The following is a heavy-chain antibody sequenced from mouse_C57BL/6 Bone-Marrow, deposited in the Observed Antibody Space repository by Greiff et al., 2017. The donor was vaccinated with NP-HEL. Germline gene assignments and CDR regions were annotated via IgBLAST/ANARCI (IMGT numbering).Heavy chain of an antibody. J-gene: IGHJ1*03. CDR2: IRSKSNNYAT. Sequence: DVMLVESGGGLVQPKGSLKLSCAASGFSFNTYAMNWVRQAPGKGLEWVARIRSKSNNYATYYADSVKDRFTISRDDSESMLYLQMNNLKTEDTAMYYCVRHNPFPITTVVADWYFDVWGTGTTVTVSS. V-gene: IGHV10-1*01. CDR3: VRHNPFPITTVVADWYFDV. D-gene: IGHD1-1*01. CDR1: GFSFNTYA.